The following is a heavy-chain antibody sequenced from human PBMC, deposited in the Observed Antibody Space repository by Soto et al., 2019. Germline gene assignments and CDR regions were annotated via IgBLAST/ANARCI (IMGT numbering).Heavy chain of an antibody. Sequence: GASVKVSCKASGYSFSDYDINWVRQATGQGPEWMGWMNPNSGNTGYAQKFQGRVTMTRNTSINTAYMELSSLGSEDTAVYYCARDNRYNWNDEGWFHPWGKGTLVTVSS. CDR1: GYSFSDYD. CDR2: MNPNSGNT. D-gene: IGHD1-20*01. CDR3: ARDNRYNWNDEGWFHP. J-gene: IGHJ5*02. V-gene: IGHV1-8*01.